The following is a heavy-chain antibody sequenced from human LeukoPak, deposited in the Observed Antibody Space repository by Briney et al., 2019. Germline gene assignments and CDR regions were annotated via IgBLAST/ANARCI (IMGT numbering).Heavy chain of an antibody. CDR3: ARGHSSGSYYLLGGYYFDY. J-gene: IGHJ4*02. Sequence: ASVKVSCKASGYTFTGYYMHWVRQAPGQGLEWMGWINPNSGGTNYAQKFQGWVTMTRDTSISTAYMELSRLRSDDTAVYYCARGHSSGSYYLLGGYYFDYWGQGTLVTVSS. CDR1: GYTFTGYY. V-gene: IGHV1-2*04. CDR2: INPNSGGT. D-gene: IGHD3-10*01.